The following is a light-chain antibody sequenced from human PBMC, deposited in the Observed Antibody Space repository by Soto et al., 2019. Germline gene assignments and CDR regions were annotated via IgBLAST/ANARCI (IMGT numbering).Light chain of an antibody. Sequence: GDRVTITCRASQYIHNYLAWYQQKPGEAPKLLIYEAANLESGVPSRYSVSGTGTGLPLAISSLQPDDFAPSYCQQSNKYPWTFGQGTRVEI. CDR1: QYIHNY. CDR2: EAA. V-gene: IGKV1-5*03. J-gene: IGKJ1*01. CDR3: QQSNKYPWT.